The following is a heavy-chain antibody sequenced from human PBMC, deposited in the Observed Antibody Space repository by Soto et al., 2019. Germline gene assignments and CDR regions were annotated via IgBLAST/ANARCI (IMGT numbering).Heavy chain of an antibody. J-gene: IGHJ4*02. CDR1: GFTFSSYW. V-gene: IGHV3-7*01. CDR3: ARASSGWYDGPIDY. Sequence: GGSLRLSCAASGFTFSSYWMSWVRQAPGKGLEWVANIKQDGSEKYYVDSVKGRFTISRDNAKNSLYLQMNSLRAEDTAVYYCARASSGWYDGPIDYWGQGTPVTVSS. CDR2: IKQDGSEK. D-gene: IGHD6-19*01.